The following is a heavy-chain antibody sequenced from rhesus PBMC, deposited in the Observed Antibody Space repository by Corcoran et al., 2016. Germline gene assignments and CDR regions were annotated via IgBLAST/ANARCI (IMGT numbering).Heavy chain of an antibody. V-gene: IGHV1-111*02. Sequence: EVQLVQSGAEVKKPGASVKISCKASGYTFTDYYLHWVRQAPGKGLEWMGRVDPEDGEAIQAQKFQELVTITADTSTDTAYMELSSLRSEDTAVYYCATYCTGSGCYFDYWGQGVLVTVSS. CDR2: VDPEDGEA. CDR3: ATYCTGSGCYFDY. J-gene: IGHJ4*01. D-gene: IGHD2-21*01. CDR1: GYTFTDYY.